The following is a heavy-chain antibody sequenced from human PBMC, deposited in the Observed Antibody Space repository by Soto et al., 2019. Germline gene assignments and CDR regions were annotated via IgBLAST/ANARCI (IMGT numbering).Heavy chain of an antibody. V-gene: IGHV4-34*01. CDR3: ARGKWADRFAN. Sequence: VHLQQWGAGLLKPSETLSLTCAVYGESLNYFYWSWIRQAPGKGLEWIGEFYDGGTINYNPSLKSLVTILATTSRNQFSLRLTSVTAADTAIYYCARGKWADRFANWGQGTLVTVSS. CDR2: FYDGGTI. J-gene: IGHJ5*02. D-gene: IGHD1-26*01. CDR1: GESLNYFY.